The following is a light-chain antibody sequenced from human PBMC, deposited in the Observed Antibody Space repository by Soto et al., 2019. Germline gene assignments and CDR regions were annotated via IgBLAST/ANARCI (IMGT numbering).Light chain of an antibody. Sequence: QSVLTQPPSVTAAPGQKVTISCCGGSSNIGGNSVSWYQQLPGTAPKLLIYDDNKRPSGTPDRFSGSKSGTSATLGITGFQTGDEADYYCGSWDSSLSAYVFGTGTKVTVL. CDR1: SSNIGGNS. V-gene: IGLV1-51*01. CDR2: DDN. J-gene: IGLJ1*01. CDR3: GSWDSSLSAYV.